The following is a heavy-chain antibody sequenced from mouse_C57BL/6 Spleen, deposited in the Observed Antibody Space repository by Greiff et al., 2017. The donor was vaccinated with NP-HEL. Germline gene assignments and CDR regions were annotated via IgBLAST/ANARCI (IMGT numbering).Heavy chain of an antibody. CDR1: GYTFTSYW. Sequence: QVQLQQPGAELVKPGASVKLSCKASGYTFTSYWMQWVKQRPGQGLEWIGEIDPSDSYTNYNQKFKGKATLTVDTSSSTAYMQLSSLTSEDSAVYYCARWGPDLWGFAYWGQGTLVTVAA. J-gene: IGHJ3*01. CDR3: ARWGPDLWGFAY. D-gene: IGHD1-1*02. V-gene: IGHV1-50*01. CDR2: IDPSDSYT.